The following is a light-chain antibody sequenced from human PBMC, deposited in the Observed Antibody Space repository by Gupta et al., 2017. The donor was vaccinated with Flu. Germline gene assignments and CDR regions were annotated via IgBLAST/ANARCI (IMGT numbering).Light chain of an antibody. CDR2: DAS. Sequence: DIQMTQSPYSLSGFVGDRVTITCQASQDIVNYLNWYQQKPGKAPKLLIYDASNLETGVPSRFSGSGSGTDVTFTISSLQPEDIAIYYCQQYDNLHSLTFGGGTKVEI. CDR1: QDIVNY. V-gene: IGKV1-33*01. J-gene: IGKJ4*01. CDR3: QQYDNLHSLT.